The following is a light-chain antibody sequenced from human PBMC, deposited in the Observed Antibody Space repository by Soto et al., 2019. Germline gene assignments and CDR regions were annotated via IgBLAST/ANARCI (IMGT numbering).Light chain of an antibody. V-gene: IGKV1-39*01. CDR1: QSISSY. CDR3: QQSYSTPRT. J-gene: IGKJ1*01. CDR2: AAS. Sequence: DIQMTQSPSSLSASVGDRVTITCRASQSISSYLNWYQQKPGKAPKLLIYAASSLQGGVPSRLSGTGSGTDFTLTISSLQPEDFANYYCQQSYSTPRTFGQGTKVEIK.